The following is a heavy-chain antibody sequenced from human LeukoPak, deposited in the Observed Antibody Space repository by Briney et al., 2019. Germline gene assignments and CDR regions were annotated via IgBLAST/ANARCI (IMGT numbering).Heavy chain of an antibody. J-gene: IGHJ4*02. Sequence: PGGSLRLSCVASGFSLRNYWMSWVRQAPGKGLEWAANIKQDESEKYYVDSVKGRFTISRDNAKNSLYLQMNSLRAEDTAVYYCARALDSSSSRYQAFEYWGQGTLVTVSS. CDR3: ARALDSSSSRYQAFEY. D-gene: IGHD2-2*01. CDR1: GFSLRNYW. CDR2: IKQDESEK. V-gene: IGHV3-7*01.